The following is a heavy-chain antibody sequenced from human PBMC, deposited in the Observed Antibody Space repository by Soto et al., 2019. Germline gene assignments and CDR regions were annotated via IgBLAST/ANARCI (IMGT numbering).Heavy chain of an antibody. CDR2: IKQDGGET. J-gene: IGHJ3*01. V-gene: IGHV3-7*03. CDR1: GFSFTNHW. D-gene: IGHD2-2*03. CDR3: ARHGFHRDALDL. Sequence: EMQLEESGGGLVQPGGSRRLSCEASGFSFTNHWMSWVRQAPGKGLEWLAIIKQDGGETYYLESVKGRFSISRDNAKDSVYLQMSGLRAEDTAVYYCARHGFHRDALDLWGQGTLVTVSS.